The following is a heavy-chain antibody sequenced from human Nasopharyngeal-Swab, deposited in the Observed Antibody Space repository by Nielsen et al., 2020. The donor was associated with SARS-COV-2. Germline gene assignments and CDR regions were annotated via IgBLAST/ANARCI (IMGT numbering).Heavy chain of an antibody. CDR1: GFTFSSYT. CDR2: IHSDPSNT. Sequence: GESLKISCAASGFTFSSYTMSWVRQAPGKGLEWVSVIHSDPSNTYYVDSVKGRFTISRDNSKKTLFLQMDSLRVEDTAVYYCAKVRSWRLDAVDSWGQGTLVTVSS. J-gene: IGHJ4*02. CDR3: AKVRSWRLDAVDS. D-gene: IGHD6-13*01. V-gene: IGHV3-23*03.